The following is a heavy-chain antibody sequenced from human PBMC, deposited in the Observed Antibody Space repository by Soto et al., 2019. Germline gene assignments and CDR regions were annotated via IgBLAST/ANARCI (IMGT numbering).Heavy chain of an antibody. D-gene: IGHD2-2*01. CDR2: INPSGGST. CDR1: GYTFTSYY. Sequence: ASVKVSCKASGYTFTSYYMHWVRQAPGQGLEWMGIINPSGGSTSYAQKFQGRGTMTRATSTSTVYMELCSLRSEETAVYYCARDRPPSDIVVVPAASPSYGMDVWGQGTTVTVSS. V-gene: IGHV1-46*01. J-gene: IGHJ6*02. CDR3: ARDRPPSDIVVVPAASPSYGMDV.